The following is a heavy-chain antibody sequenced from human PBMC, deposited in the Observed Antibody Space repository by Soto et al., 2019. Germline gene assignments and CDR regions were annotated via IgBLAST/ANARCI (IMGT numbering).Heavy chain of an antibody. CDR2: IYYSGST. CDR3: ARSRSIVVAGTSPLGGLFDY. J-gene: IGHJ4*02. Sequence: SETLSLTCTVSGGSISSGGYYWSWIRQHPGKGLEWIGYIYYSGSTYYNPSLKSRVTISVDTSKNQFSLKLSSVTAADTAVYYCARSRSIVVAGTSPLGGLFDYWGQGTLVTVSS. V-gene: IGHV4-31*03. CDR1: GGSISSGGYY. D-gene: IGHD6-19*01.